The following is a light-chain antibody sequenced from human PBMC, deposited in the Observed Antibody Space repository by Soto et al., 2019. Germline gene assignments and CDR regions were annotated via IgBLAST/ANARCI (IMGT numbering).Light chain of an antibody. J-gene: IGLJ1*01. V-gene: IGLV2-14*01. CDR1: SSDVGAYNY. CDR2: EVS. CDR3: SSLTSSITYV. Sequence: QSALTQPASVSGSPGQSITISCTGTSSDVGAYNYVSWYQHHPGKAPKLMIYEVSNRPSGISNRFSGSKSDNTASLTISGLQAEDEADYYCSSLTSSITYVFGTGTKVTVL.